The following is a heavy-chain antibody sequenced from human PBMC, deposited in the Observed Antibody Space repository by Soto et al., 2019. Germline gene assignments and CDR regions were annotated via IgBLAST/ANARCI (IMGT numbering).Heavy chain of an antibody. CDR3: ARDSKVDTAMVRGHYYYGMDV. D-gene: IGHD5-18*01. J-gene: IGHJ6*02. CDR1: GYTFTSYG. V-gene: IGHV1-18*01. CDR2: ISAYNGNT. Sequence: ASVKVSCKASGYTFTSYGISWVRQAPGQGLEWMGWISAYNGNTNYAQKLQGRVTMTTDTSTSTAYMELRSLRSDDTAVYYCARDSKVDTAMVRGHYYYGMDVWG.